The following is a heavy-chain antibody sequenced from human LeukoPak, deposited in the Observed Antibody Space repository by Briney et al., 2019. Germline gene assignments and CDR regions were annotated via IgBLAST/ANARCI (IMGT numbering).Heavy chain of an antibody. V-gene: IGHV3-21*01. CDR1: GFTFSSYA. D-gene: IGHD3-10*01. J-gene: IGHJ4*02. Sequence: GGSLRLSCAASGFTFSSYAMTWVRQAPGKGLEWVSSISSSSSYIYYADSVKGRFTISRDNAKNSLYLQMNSLRAEDTAVYYCARWDYYGSGGFDYWGQGTLVTVSS. CDR3: ARWDYYGSGGFDY. CDR2: ISSSSSYI.